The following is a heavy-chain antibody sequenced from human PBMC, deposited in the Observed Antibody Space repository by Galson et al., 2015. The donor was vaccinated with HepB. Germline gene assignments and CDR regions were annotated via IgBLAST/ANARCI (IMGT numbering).Heavy chain of an antibody. D-gene: IGHD4-17*01. CDR1: GFTFSSYA. Sequence: SLRLSCAASGFTFSSYAMHWVRQAPGKGLEWVAVISYDGSNKYYADSVKGRFTIPRDNSKNTLYLQMNSLRAEDTAVYYFARDSHYGDYVRAFDIWGQGTMVTVSS. CDR3: ARDSHYGDYVRAFDI. CDR2: ISYDGSNK. J-gene: IGHJ3*02. V-gene: IGHV3-30*04.